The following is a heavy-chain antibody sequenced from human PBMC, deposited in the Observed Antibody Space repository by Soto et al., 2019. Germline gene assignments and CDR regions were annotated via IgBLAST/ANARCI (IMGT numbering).Heavy chain of an antibody. CDR3: ARDPEYSSSTRPDFYYYYYYMDV. CDR1: GFTFSDYC. J-gene: IGHJ6*03. CDR2: ISSSGSTI. V-gene: IGHV3-11*01. Sequence: GGSLRLSCAASGFTFSDYCMSWIRQAPGKGLEWVSYISSSGSTIYYADSVKGRFTISRDNAKNSLYLQMNSLRAEDTAVHYCARDPEYSSSTRPDFYYYYYYMDVWGKGTTVTVSS. D-gene: IGHD6-6*01.